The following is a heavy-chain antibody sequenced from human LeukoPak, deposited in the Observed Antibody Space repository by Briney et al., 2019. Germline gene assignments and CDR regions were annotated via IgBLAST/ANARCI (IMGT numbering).Heavy chain of an antibody. CDR3: AKEGNYYGTDY. V-gene: IGHV3-23*01. CDR1: GFTVSNYG. J-gene: IGHJ4*02. Sequence: PGGSLRLSCAASGFTVSNYGMNWVRQAPGKGLEWVSAISGSGTTTYYADSVKGRFTISRDSSKNTLYLQMNSLRAEDTAVYYCAKEGNYYGTDYWGQGTLVTVSS. CDR2: ISGSGTTT. D-gene: IGHD1-26*01.